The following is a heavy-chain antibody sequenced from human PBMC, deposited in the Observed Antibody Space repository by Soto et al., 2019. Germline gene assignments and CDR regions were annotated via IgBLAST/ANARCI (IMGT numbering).Heavy chain of an antibody. CDR2: IYYSGST. D-gene: IGHD3-16*01. CDR3: AREGGDGIDY. J-gene: IGHJ4*02. CDR1: GGSIRSGSHY. Sequence: TLSLTCTVSGGSIRSGSHYWSWIRQHPGKGLEWIGYIYYSGSTYYNPSLKSRITISISTSKNQFSLKLTSVTAADTAVYYCAREGGDGIDYWGQGTLVTVSS. V-gene: IGHV4-31*03.